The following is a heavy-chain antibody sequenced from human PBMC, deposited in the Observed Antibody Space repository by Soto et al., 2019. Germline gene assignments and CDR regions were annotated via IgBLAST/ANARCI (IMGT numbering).Heavy chain of an antibody. J-gene: IGHJ6*03. V-gene: IGHV6-1*01. Sequence: SQTLSLTCAISGDSVSSNSAAWNWIRQSPSRGLEWLGRTYYRSKWYNDYAVSVKSRITINPDTTKNQFSLQLNSVTPEDTAVYYCARVVGAAAGTFYYYMDVWGKGTTVTVSS. CDR3: ARVVGAAAGTFYYYMDV. CDR1: GDSVSSNSAA. D-gene: IGHD6-13*01. CDR2: TYYRSKWYN.